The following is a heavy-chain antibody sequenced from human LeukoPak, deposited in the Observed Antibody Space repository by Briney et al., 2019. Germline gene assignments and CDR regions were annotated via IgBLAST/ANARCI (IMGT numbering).Heavy chain of an antibody. Sequence: PGGSLRLSCAASGFTFSSYAMHWVRQAPGKGLEWVAVISYDGSNKYYADSVKGRFTISRDNSKNTLYPQMNSLKAEDTAVYYCARDRPPRSPGYCSSTSCYYYYYGMDVWGQGTTVTVSS. CDR3: ARDRPPRSPGYCSSTSCYYYYYGMDV. CDR2: ISYDGSNK. V-gene: IGHV3-30-3*01. D-gene: IGHD2-2*01. CDR1: GFTFSSYA. J-gene: IGHJ6*02.